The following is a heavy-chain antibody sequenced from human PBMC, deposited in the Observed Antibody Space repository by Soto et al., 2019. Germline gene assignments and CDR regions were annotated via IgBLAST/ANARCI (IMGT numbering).Heavy chain of an antibody. Sequence: EVQLLESGGGLVQPGGSLTLSCATSGFTFSSYAMVWVRQAAEKGLEWVASISNNGDTAYYADSVKGRFTISGGNSENTLYLQMTGLRADDTALYFCAKSRVFIGAIVTLLDSWGQGTQVTVSS. J-gene: IGHJ4*02. V-gene: IGHV3-23*01. CDR1: GFTFSSYA. CDR2: ISNNGDTA. CDR3: AKSRVFIGAIVTLLDS. D-gene: IGHD3-16*02.